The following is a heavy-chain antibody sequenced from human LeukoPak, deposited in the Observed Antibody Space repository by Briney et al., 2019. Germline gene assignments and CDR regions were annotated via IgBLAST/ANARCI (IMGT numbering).Heavy chain of an antibody. J-gene: IGHJ4*02. D-gene: IGHD3-10*01. Sequence: SQTLSLTCAVSGGSISSGGYSWSWIRQPPGKGLEWIGYIYHSGSTYYNPSLRSRVTKSVDRSKNQFSLKLSSVTAADTAVYYCARVRPMVRGGQIDYWGQGTLVTVSS. CDR3: ARVRPMVRGGQIDY. CDR1: GGSISSGGYS. CDR2: IYHSGST. V-gene: IGHV4-30-2*01.